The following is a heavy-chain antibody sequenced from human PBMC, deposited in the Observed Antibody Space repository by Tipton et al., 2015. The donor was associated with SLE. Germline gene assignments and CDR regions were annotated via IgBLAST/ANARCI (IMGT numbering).Heavy chain of an antibody. CDR3: ARQGYCSGGRGYELGY. CDR1: GYSFTSYW. Sequence: VQLVQSGAEVKKPGESLKISCKGSGYSFTSYWIGWVRQMPGKGLEWMGIIYPGDSDIRYSPSFQGQVTISADKSITTAYLQWSSLKASDTAMYYCARQGYCSGGRGYELGYRGQGTLVSVSS. V-gene: IGHV5-51*01. J-gene: IGHJ4*02. CDR2: IYPGDSDI. D-gene: IGHD2-15*01.